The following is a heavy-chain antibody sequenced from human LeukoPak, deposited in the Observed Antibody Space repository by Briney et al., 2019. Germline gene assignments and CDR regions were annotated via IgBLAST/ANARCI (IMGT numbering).Heavy chain of an antibody. CDR1: VGFFSGHY. Sequence: PSETLSLTCAVYVGFFSGHYWSWIRQSPGKGREWIGEINHSGSTNYNPSLKSRVSISVVTSKNQFSLKRSSVTVADTAVYYCATRGYSYGNWFDPWGQGTLVTVSS. CDR2: INHSGST. J-gene: IGHJ5*02. V-gene: IGHV4-34*01. CDR3: ATRGYSYGNWFDP. D-gene: IGHD5-18*01.